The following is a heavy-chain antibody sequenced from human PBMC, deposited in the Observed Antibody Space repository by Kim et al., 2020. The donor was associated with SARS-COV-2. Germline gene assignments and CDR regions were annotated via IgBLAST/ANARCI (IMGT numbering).Heavy chain of an antibody. D-gene: IGHD6-13*01. CDR3: ARPYSSYWYGQPLDY. J-gene: IGHJ4*02. CDR2: IYTGGST. Sequence: GGSLRLSCAASGFTISSKYMSWVRQPPGKGLEWVSVIYTGGSTHYADSVKGRFTISRDNSKNTLDLQMNSLRAEDTAVYYCARPYSSYWYGQPLDYWGQGSLVTV. V-gene: IGHV3-66*04. CDR1: GFTISSKY.